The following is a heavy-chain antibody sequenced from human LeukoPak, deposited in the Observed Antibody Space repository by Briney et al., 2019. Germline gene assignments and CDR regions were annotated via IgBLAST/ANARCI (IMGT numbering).Heavy chain of an antibody. Sequence: GGSLRLSCAASGFSFSAYAMSWVRQAPGKGLEWVSAISGSGSSTTYADSVEGRFTISRDNSKSTLYVQMNSLRAEDTAVYFCARDDGGDWNYDHWGQGTLVTVSS. J-gene: IGHJ5*02. CDR2: ISGSGSST. CDR1: GFSFSAYA. D-gene: IGHD1-7*01. V-gene: IGHV3-23*01. CDR3: ARDDGGDWNYDH.